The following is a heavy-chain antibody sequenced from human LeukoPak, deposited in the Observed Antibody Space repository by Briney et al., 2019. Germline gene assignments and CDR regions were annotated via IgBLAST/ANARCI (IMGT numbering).Heavy chain of an antibody. CDR1: GGSISSYY. CDR3: ASEKPSYYYDSSGYFGY. V-gene: IGHV4-4*07. D-gene: IGHD3-22*01. Sequence: PSETLSLTCTVSGGSISSYYWSWIRQPAGKGLEWIGRIYTSGSTNYNPSLKSRVTMSVDTSKNQFSLKLSSVTAADTAVYYCASEKPSYYYDSSGYFGYWGQGTLVTVSS. J-gene: IGHJ4*02. CDR2: IYTSGST.